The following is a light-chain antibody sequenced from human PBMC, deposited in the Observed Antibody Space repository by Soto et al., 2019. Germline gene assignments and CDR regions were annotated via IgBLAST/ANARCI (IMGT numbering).Light chain of an antibody. CDR1: QSVSSSY. CDR3: QKYGSSPGT. V-gene: IGKV3-20*01. J-gene: IGKJ1*01. CDR2: GAS. Sequence: EIVLMQSPGTLSLSPGERATLSCRASQSVSSSYLAWYQQKPGQAPRLLIYGASSRATGIPDRFSGSGSGTDFTLTISRLEPEDFAVYYCQKYGSSPGTFGQGTKVEIK.